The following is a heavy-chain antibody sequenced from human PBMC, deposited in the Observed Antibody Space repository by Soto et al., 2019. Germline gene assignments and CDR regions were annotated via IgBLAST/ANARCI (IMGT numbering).Heavy chain of an antibody. J-gene: IGHJ6*02. CDR2: ISGSGGST. CDR1: GFTFSSYA. CDR3: AKDTTTSITIFGVVMGRGRGFYYYGMDV. V-gene: IGHV3-23*01. D-gene: IGHD3-3*01. Sequence: GGSLRLSCAASGFTFSSYAMSWVRQAPGKGLEWVSAISGSGGSTYYADSVKGRFTISRDNSKNTVYLQMNSLRAEDTAVYYCAKDTTTSITIFGVVMGRGRGFYYYGMDVWGQGTTVTVSS.